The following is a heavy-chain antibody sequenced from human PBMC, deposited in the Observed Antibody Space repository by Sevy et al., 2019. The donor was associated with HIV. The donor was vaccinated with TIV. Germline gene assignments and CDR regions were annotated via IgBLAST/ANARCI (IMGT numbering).Heavy chain of an antibody. Sequence: ASVKVSCKASGYTFTGYYMHWVRQAPGQGLEWMGWINPNSGGTNYAQKFQGRVTMTRDTSISTAYMELSRLRPDDTAVYYCAREIYCSGGSCYSGVVDYWGQGTLVTVSS. CDR1: GYTFTGYY. V-gene: IGHV1-2*02. J-gene: IGHJ4*02. CDR3: AREIYCSGGSCYSGVVDY. D-gene: IGHD2-15*01. CDR2: INPNSGGT.